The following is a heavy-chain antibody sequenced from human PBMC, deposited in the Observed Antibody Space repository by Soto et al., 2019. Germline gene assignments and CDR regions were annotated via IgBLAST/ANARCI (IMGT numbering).Heavy chain of an antibody. CDR3: ASGRYGDY. V-gene: IGHV1-18*01. J-gene: IGHJ4*02. CDR1: GYTFTSYG. Sequence: QVHLVQSGAEVKKPGASVKVSCKCSGYTFTSYGITWVRQAPGQGLEWMGWISAHNGNTDYAQKLQGRVTVTRDTSTSTAYMELRSLRSDDTAVYYCASGRYGDYWGQGALVTVSS. D-gene: IGHD1-26*01. CDR2: ISAHNGNT.